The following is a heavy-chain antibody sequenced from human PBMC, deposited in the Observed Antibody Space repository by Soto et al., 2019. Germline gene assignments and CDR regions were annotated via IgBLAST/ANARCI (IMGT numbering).Heavy chain of an antibody. CDR3: ARQINGDYTAFDV. Sequence: GGSLRLSCAASGFTFSNYNMNWVRQAPGKRLEWVSSISGSTSYIYYADSLKGRFTISRDNAKNSLYLQMNTLRAEDTAVYYCARQINGDYTAFDVWGQGTLVTVSS. J-gene: IGHJ3*01. V-gene: IGHV3-21*01. CDR1: GFTFSNYN. D-gene: IGHD4-17*01. CDR2: ISGSTSYI.